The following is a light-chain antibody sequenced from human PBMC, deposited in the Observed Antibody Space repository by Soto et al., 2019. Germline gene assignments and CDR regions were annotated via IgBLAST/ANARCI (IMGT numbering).Light chain of an antibody. CDR1: QSVRSN. V-gene: IGKV3-15*01. CDR3: QQYKNWPPVT. Sequence: EVVMTQSPAALSMSPGERATLSCRASQSVRSNLAWYQQKPGQSPRLLIYGASSRANGIPTRFSGSGSGTEFTLTISDLQPEDSAVYYCQQYKNWPPVTFGQGTRLEIK. J-gene: IGKJ5*01. CDR2: GAS.